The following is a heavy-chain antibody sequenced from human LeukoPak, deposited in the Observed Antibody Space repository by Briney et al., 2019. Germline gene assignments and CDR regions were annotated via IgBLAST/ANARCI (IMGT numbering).Heavy chain of an antibody. D-gene: IGHD3-22*01. CDR2: ISSSGSTI. CDR1: GFTFSDYY. Sequence: GGSLRLSCAASGFTFSDYYMSWIRQAPGKGLEWVSYISSSGSTIYYADSVKGRFTISRDNAKKSLYLQINSLRAEDTAVYYCAREYDSSVSGYWGQGTLVSVSS. J-gene: IGHJ4*02. V-gene: IGHV3-11*01. CDR3: AREYDSSVSGY.